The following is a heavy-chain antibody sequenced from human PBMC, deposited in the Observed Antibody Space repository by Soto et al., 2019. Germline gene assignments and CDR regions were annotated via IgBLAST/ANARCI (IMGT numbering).Heavy chain of an antibody. CDR2: ISAYNGNT. Sequence: ASVKVSCKASGYTFTSYGISWVRRAPGQGLEWMGWISAYNGNTNYAQKLQGRVTMTTDTSTSTAYMELRSLRSDDTAVYYCARVGRIAVAGFHFDYWGQGTLVTVSS. J-gene: IGHJ4*02. D-gene: IGHD6-19*01. V-gene: IGHV1-18*01. CDR1: GYTFTSYG. CDR3: ARVGRIAVAGFHFDY.